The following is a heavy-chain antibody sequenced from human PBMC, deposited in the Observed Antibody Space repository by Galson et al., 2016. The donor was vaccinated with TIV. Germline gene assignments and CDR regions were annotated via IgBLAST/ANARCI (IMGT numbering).Heavy chain of an antibody. CDR3: ARISGYYDNSCYYIPRDFDS. CDR2: IDWDDDL. CDR1: GFSLSDSGMC. Sequence: PALVKPTQTLTLTCTFSGFSLSDSGMCVTWIRQPPGKALEWLGRIDWDDDLYYTYRTSLKTRLTISKETSKNQVVLTLTTVYPVETATYYCARISGYYDNSCYYIPRDFDSWGQGTLVTVSS. V-gene: IGHV2-70*11. J-gene: IGHJ4*02. D-gene: IGHD3-22*01.